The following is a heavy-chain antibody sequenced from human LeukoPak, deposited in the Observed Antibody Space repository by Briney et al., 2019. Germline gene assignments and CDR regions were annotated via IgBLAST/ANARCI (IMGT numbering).Heavy chain of an antibody. CDR1: GFVFSSYW. Sequence: PGGSLRLSCAASGFVFSSYWMHWVRQVPGRGLVWVSRIYTDGSYTNYADSVKGRLTISRDHAKNTLSLHMNSLRAEDMGVYYCARGDDESLDHWGQGTLVPVSS. D-gene: IGHD3-16*01. V-gene: IGHV3-74*01. CDR3: ARGDDESLDH. CDR2: IYTDGSYT. J-gene: IGHJ4*02.